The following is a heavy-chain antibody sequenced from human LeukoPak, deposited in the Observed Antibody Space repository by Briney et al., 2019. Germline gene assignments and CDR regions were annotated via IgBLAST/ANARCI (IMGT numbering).Heavy chain of an antibody. CDR3: AEYSSSTTFDY. CDR2: IYHSGST. V-gene: IGHV4-38-2*02. D-gene: IGHD6-6*01. Sequence: PSETLSLTCTVSGYSISSGYYWGWIRQPPGKGLEWIGSIYHSGSTYYNPSLKSRVTISVDTSKTQFSLKLSSVTAADTAVYYCAEYSSSTTFDYWGQGTLVTVSS. J-gene: IGHJ4*02. CDR1: GYSISSGYY.